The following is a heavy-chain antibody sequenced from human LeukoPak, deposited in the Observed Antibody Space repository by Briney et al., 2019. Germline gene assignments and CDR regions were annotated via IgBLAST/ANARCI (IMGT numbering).Heavy chain of an antibody. CDR1: GGSISSSSYY. V-gene: IGHV4-39*07. Sequence: SETLSLTCTVSGGSISSSSYYWGWIRQPPGKGLEWIGSIYYSGSTYYNPSLKSRVTISVDTSKNQFSLKLSSVTAADTAVYYCARGPLPGDYGYFDYWGQGTLVTVSS. J-gene: IGHJ4*02. CDR3: ARGPLPGDYGYFDY. CDR2: IYYSGST. D-gene: IGHD4-17*01.